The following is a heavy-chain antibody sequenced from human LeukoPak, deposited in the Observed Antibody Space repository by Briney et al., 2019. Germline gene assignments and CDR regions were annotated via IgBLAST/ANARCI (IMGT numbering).Heavy chain of an antibody. V-gene: IGHV4-59*08. CDR2: IYYSGST. CDR1: GGSISSYY. D-gene: IGHD5-24*01. CDR3: ARLSGDGYSIDY. Sequence: SETLSLTCTVSGGSISSYYWSWIRQPPGKGLEWIGYIYYSGSTNYNPSLKSRVTISVDTSKNQFSLNLISVSAADTAVYYCARLSGDGYSIDYWGQGTLVTVSS. J-gene: IGHJ4*02.